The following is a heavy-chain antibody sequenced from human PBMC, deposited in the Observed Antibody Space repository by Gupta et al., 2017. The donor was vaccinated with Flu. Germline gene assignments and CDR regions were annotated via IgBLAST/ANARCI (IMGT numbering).Heavy chain of an antibody. Sequence: YWGWIRQPPGKGLEWIGSIYYSGSTYYNPSLKSRVTISVDTSKNQFSLKLSSVTAADTAVYYCASGRGVFDYWGQGTLVTVSS. J-gene: IGHJ4*02. V-gene: IGHV4-39*01. D-gene: IGHD3-10*01. CDR3: ASGRGVFDY. CDR2: IYYSGST. CDR1: Y.